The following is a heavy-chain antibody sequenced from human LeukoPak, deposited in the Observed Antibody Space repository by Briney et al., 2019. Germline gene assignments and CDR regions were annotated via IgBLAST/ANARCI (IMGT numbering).Heavy chain of an antibody. Sequence: SETLSLTCTVSGGSISSYYWSWIRQPPGKRLEWIGHIYYSGSTNYNPSLKSRVTISVDTSKNQFSLKLSSVTAADTAVYYCAREGWYYYDSSGENAFDIWGQGTMVTVSS. J-gene: IGHJ3*02. CDR1: GGSISSYY. D-gene: IGHD3-22*01. CDR3: AREGWYYYDSSGENAFDI. CDR2: IYYSGST. V-gene: IGHV4-59*01.